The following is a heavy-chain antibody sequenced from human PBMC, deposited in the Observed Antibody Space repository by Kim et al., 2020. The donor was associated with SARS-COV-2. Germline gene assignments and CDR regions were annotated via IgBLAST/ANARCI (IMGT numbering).Heavy chain of an antibody. D-gene: IGHD6-13*01. V-gene: IGHV3-53*01. CDR1: GFTVSSNY. CDR3: ARELNRGSRSAWFDP. Sequence: GGSLRLSCAASGFTVSSNYMSWVRQAPGKGLEWVSVIYSGGSTYYADSVKGRFTISRDNSKNTLYLQMNSRRAEDTAVYYCARELNRGSRSAWFDPWGQGTLVTVSS. J-gene: IGHJ5*02. CDR2: IYSGGST.